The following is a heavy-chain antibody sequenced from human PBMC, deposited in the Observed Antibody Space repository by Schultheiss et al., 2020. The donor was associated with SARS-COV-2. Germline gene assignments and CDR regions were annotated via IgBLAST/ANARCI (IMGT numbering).Heavy chain of an antibody. CDR3: ARARGAAASRGGMDV. J-gene: IGHJ6*02. CDR2: ISYDGSNK. CDR1: GFTFSDYY. D-gene: IGHD6-13*01. V-gene: IGHV3-30-3*01. Sequence: GGSLRLSCAASGFTFSDYYMSWIRQAPGKGLEWVAVISYDGSNKYYADSVKGRFTISRDNSKNTLYLQMNSLRAEDTAVYYCARARGAAASRGGMDVWGQGTTVTVSS.